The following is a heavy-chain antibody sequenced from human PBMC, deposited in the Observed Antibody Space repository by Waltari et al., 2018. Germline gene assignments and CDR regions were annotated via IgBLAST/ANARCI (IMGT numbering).Heavy chain of an antibody. CDR3: ARGVSYGSGSYYSGGIYYFDY. J-gene: IGHJ4*02. V-gene: IGHV1-8*01. CDR2: MNPNSGNT. D-gene: IGHD3-10*01. CDR1: GYTFTSYD. Sequence: QVQLVQSGAEVKKPGASVKVSCKASGYTFTSYDINWVRQATGQGLEWMGWMNPNSGNTGYAQKFQGRVTMTRNTSISTAYMELSSLRSEDTAVYYCARGVSYGSGSYYSGGIYYFDYWGQGTLVTVSS.